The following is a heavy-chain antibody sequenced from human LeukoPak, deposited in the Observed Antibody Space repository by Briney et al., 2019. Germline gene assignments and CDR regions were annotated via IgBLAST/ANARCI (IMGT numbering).Heavy chain of an antibody. V-gene: IGHV1-8*03. CDR3: ARGATFNYDFWSGYYIPNWFDP. Sequence: GASVKLSCKASGYTFTSYDINWVRQATGQGLEWMGWMNPNSGNTGYAQKFQGRVTITRNTSISTAYMELSSLRSEDTAVYYCARGATFNYDFWSGYYIPNWFDPWGQGTLVTVSS. CDR2: MNPNSGNT. CDR1: GYTFTSYD. J-gene: IGHJ5*02. D-gene: IGHD3-3*01.